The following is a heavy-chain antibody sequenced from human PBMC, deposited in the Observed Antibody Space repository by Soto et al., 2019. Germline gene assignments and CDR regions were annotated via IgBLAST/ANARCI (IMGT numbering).Heavy chain of an antibody. CDR1: GYTFTGHY. J-gene: IGHJ6*02. V-gene: IGHV1-2*04. CDR3: ARAGNAFCTYEGCHHYNGMDV. CDR2: INPNSGAT. Sequence: QEQLVQSGAEVKRPGASVKVSCKASGYTFTGHYIHWVRQAPGQGPEWMGWINPNSGATKFVQKFQGWVTLTRDTSISTAYMALTRLTADDTAVYFCARAGNAFCTYEGCHHYNGMDVWGQGTTVIVS. D-gene: IGHD3-16*01.